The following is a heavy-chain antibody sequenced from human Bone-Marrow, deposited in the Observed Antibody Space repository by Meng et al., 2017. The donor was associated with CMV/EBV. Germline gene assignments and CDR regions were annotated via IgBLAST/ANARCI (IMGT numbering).Heavy chain of an antibody. CDR1: GGSFSGYY. CDR2: IYYSGST. Sequence: SETLSLTCAVYGGSFSGYYWSWIRQPPGKGLEWIGSIYYSGSTYYNPSLKSRVTISVDTSKNQFSLKLSSVTAADTAVYYCARGTTIFGVALIGYWGQGTLVTVSS. V-gene: IGHV4-34*01. D-gene: IGHD3-3*01. CDR3: ARGTTIFGVALIGY. J-gene: IGHJ4*02.